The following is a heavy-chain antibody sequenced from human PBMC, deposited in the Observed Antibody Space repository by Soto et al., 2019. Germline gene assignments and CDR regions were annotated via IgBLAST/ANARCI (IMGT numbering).Heavy chain of an antibody. V-gene: IGHV3-13*01. J-gene: IGHJ4*02. CDR3: TRGADGFDY. Sequence: EVQLVESGGDLVQPGGSLRLSCAASGFTFSSYDFHWVRQTPGKGLEWVSGVGKVDDTYYAGSVKGRFTISRENAKNSLYLQMNSVRAGDAAVYYCTRGADGFDYWGQGTLVTVSS. D-gene: IGHD3-16*01. CDR1: GFTFSSYD. CDR2: VGKVDDT.